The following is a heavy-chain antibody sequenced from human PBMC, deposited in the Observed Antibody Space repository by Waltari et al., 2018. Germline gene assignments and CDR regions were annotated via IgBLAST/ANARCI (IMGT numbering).Heavy chain of an antibody. Sequence: QVQLQESGPGLVKPSETLSLTCTVSGGSISSYYWSWIRQPPGKGLEWIGYIYTSGSTNYTPSLKSRVTISVDTSKNQFSLKLSSVTAADTAVYYCARDDYGDPYDAFDIWGQGTMVTVSS. J-gene: IGHJ3*02. CDR1: GGSISSYY. CDR3: ARDDYGDPYDAFDI. V-gene: IGHV4-4*09. CDR2: IYTSGST. D-gene: IGHD4-17*01.